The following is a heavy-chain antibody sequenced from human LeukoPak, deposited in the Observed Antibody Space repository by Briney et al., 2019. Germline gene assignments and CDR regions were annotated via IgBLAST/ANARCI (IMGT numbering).Heavy chain of an antibody. CDR3: ASASSYDFWSGYNRHQFDY. J-gene: IGHJ4*02. CDR1: GGSFSGYY. Sequence: PSETLSLTCAVYGGSFSGYYWSWIRQPPGKGLEWIGEINHSGSTNYNPSLKSRVTISVDTSKNQFSLKLSSVTAADTAVYYCASASSYDFWSGYNRHQFDYWGQGTLVTVSS. CDR2: INHSGST. D-gene: IGHD3-3*01. V-gene: IGHV4-34*01.